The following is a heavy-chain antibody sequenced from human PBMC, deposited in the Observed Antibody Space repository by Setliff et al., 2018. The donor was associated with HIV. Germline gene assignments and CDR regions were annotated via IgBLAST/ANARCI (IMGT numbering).Heavy chain of an antibody. CDR3: ATPVTSRGYYYMDV. CDR1: GGSITSSLYY. Sequence: SETLSLTCAVSGGSITSSLYYWTWLRQHPGKGLEWIGYYYYSGFTYYNPSLKSRLTISIDTSKNQFSLKLSSVTAADTAVYYCATPVTSRGYYYMDVWGKGTTVTVSS. J-gene: IGHJ6*03. D-gene: IGHD4-17*01. CDR2: YYYSGFT. V-gene: IGHV4-31*02.